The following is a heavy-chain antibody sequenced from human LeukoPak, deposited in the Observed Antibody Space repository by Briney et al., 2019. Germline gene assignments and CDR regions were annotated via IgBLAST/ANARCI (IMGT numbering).Heavy chain of an antibody. J-gene: IGHJ4*02. V-gene: IGHV4-59*01. CDR2: IYYSGST. D-gene: IGHD1-26*01. CDR3: ARELVGARFDY. CDR1: GGSISSYY. Sequence: SETLSLTCTVSGGSISSYYWSWIRQPPGKGLGWIGYIYYSGSTNYNPSLKSRVTISVDTSKNQFSLKLSSVTAADTAVYYCARELVGARFDYWGQGTLVTVSS.